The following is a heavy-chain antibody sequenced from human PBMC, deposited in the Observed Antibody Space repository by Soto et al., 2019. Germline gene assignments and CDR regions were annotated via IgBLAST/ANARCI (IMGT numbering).Heavy chain of an antibody. CDR1: GGSFSCYY. Sequence: SETLSLTCAVYGGSFSCYYWSWIRQPPGKGLEWIGEINHSGSTNYNPSLKSRVTISVDTSKNQFSLKLSSVTAADTAVYYCARRDYVLDYWGQGTLVTAPQ. J-gene: IGHJ4*02. CDR3: ARRDYVLDY. V-gene: IGHV4-34*01. D-gene: IGHD4-17*01. CDR2: INHSGST.